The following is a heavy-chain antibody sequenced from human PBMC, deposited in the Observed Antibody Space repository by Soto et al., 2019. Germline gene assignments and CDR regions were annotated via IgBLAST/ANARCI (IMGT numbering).Heavy chain of an antibody. D-gene: IGHD2-21*02. J-gene: IGHJ4*02. V-gene: IGHV3-23*01. Sequence: VGSLRLSCASSVFTFSNYGMNCVRQAPGKGLEWVAGVSARGGDTSYADSVKGRFTISRDNSKDTLYLQMNSLKTEDTAVYYCTALRQPQYWGQGTLVNVS. CDR3: TALRQPQY. CDR1: VFTFSNYG. CDR2: VSARGGDT.